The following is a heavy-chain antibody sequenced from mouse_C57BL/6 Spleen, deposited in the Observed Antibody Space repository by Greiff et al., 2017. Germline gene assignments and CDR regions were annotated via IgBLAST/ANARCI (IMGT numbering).Heavy chain of an antibody. J-gene: IGHJ4*01. CDR2: IHPSASDT. V-gene: IGHV1-74*01. D-gene: IGHD1-1*01. Sequence: QVHVKQPGADLVKPGASVKVSCKASGYTFPSYWMHWVKQRPGQGLEWIGRIHPSASDTNYNQKFKGKATLTVDKSSSTAYMQLSSLTSEDSAVYYCAIRYYGSSYYALDYWGQGTSVTVSS. CDR1: GYTFPSYW. CDR3: AIRYYGSSYYALDY.